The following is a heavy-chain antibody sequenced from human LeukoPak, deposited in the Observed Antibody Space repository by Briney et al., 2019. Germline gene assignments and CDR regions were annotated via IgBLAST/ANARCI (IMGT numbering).Heavy chain of an antibody. Sequence: GASVKVSCKASGGTFSSYAISWVRQAPGQGLEWMGGIIPIFGTANYAQKFQGRVTITADESTSTAYMELSSLRSEDTAVYYCARVVGARGGVFDYWGRGTLVTVSS. CDR3: ARVVGARGGVFDY. D-gene: IGHD1-26*01. V-gene: IGHV1-69*13. CDR2: IIPIFGTA. CDR1: GGTFSSYA. J-gene: IGHJ4*02.